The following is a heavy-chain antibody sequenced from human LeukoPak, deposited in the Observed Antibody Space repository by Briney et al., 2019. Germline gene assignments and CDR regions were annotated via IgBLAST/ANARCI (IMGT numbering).Heavy chain of an antibody. CDR1: GGSISSYY. V-gene: IGHV4-59*01. J-gene: IGHJ5*02. CDR3: AHGGRTGNWFDP. D-gene: IGHD4-23*01. Sequence: PSETLSLTCTVSGGSISSYYWSWIRQPPGKGLEWIGYIYYSGSTNYNPSLKSRVTISVDTSKNQFSLKLSSVTAADTAVYYCAHGGRTGNWFDPWGQGTLVTVSS. CDR2: IYYSGST.